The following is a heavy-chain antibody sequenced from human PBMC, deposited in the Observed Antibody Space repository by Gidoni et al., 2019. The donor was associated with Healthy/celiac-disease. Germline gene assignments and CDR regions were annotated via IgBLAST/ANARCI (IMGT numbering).Heavy chain of an antibody. J-gene: IGHJ4*02. CDR1: GYTFTGSY. Sequence: GASVKVSCKASGYTFTGSYMHWVRQAPGQGLEGMGWLNPNSGGTKHAQKVQGRVTMTRETAIRTADMERSRVRSDDTAVYFWERQEGTYYDFWSGYYTPPPDWGQGTLVTVSS. CDR2: LNPNSGGT. D-gene: IGHD3-3*01. V-gene: IGHV1-2*02. CDR3: ERQEGTYYDFWSGYYTPPPD.